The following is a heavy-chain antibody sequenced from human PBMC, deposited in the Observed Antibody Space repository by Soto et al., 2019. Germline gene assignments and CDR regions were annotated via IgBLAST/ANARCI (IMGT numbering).Heavy chain of an antibody. D-gene: IGHD2-15*01. Sequence: SETLSLTCAVSGGSISSSNWWSWVRQPPGKGLEWIGEIYHSGSTNYNPSLKSRVTISVDKSKNQFSLKLSSVTAADTAVYYCARDMGYCSGGSCGYWGQGTLVTVSS. CDR2: IYHSGST. CDR1: GGSISSSNW. J-gene: IGHJ4*02. V-gene: IGHV4-4*02. CDR3: ARDMGYCSGGSCGY.